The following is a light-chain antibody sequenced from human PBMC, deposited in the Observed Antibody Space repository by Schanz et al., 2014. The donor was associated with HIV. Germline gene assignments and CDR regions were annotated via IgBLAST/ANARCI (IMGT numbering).Light chain of an antibody. CDR2: AAS. J-gene: IGKJ1*01. Sequence: DIVMTQSPSSLSASVGDRVTITCRASQGMSNDLAWYQQKPGKVPKLLSYAASTLQSGVPSRFSGSGSGTNFSLTISSLQPEDVATYYCQKYNSAPWTFGQGTKVEIK. CDR1: QGMSND. CDR3: QKYNSAPWT. V-gene: IGKV1-27*01.